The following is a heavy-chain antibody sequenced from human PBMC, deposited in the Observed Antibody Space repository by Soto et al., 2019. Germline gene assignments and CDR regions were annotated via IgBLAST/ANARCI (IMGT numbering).Heavy chain of an antibody. J-gene: IGHJ4*02. CDR3: ARGRKTSGPTNFDY. Sequence: QVQLQQWGAGLLKPSETLSLTCAVYGGSFSGYYWSWIRQPPGTGLERIGEINHSGSTNYNPSLKSRVTISVDTSKNQFSLKLSSVTAADTAVYYCARGRKTSGPTNFDYWGQGTLVTVSS. D-gene: IGHD5-12*01. CDR1: GGSFSGYY. CDR2: INHSGST. V-gene: IGHV4-34*01.